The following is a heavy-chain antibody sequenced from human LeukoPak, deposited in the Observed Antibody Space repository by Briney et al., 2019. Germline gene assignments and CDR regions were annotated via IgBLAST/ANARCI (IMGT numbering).Heavy chain of an antibody. CDR1: GFTFSDYY. D-gene: IGHD6-19*01. CDR2: ISSSGSTI. J-gene: IGHJ4*02. V-gene: IGHV3-11*01. CDR3: AKHLPGIAVAGTPGDY. Sequence: PGGSLRLSCAASGFTFSDYYMSWIRQAPGKGLEWVSYISSSGSTIYYADSVKGRFTISRDNAKNSLYLQMNSLRAEDTAVYYCAKHLPGIAVAGTPGDYWGQGTLVTVSS.